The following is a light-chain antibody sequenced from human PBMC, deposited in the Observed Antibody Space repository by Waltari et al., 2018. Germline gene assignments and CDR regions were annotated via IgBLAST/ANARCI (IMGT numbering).Light chain of an antibody. V-gene: IGKV3-20*01. Sequence: EIVLTQSPGTLSLSPGERATLSFRASQSVSNNYLAWYKAKPGQAPRLLIDAVSHRATGIPDRFSGGGSGTDFTLTISRLEPEDFAVYYCQQYGGSPKYTFGQGTKLEIK. CDR1: QSVSNNY. CDR3: QQYGGSPKYT. J-gene: IGKJ2*01. CDR2: AVS.